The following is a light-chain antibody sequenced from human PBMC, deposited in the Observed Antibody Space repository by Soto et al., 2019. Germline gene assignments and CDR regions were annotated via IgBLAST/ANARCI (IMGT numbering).Light chain of an antibody. Sequence: IRVTQTQSVRAAYVGKRLRMGLRASQDVNNFLAWYQQKPGKAPKLLIYTISTLHTGVPSRFSGSGSGTEFTLTISSLQPEDFATYYCQQAYSLPLTFGGGTKVDI. J-gene: IGKJ4*01. CDR1: QDVNNF. CDR2: TIS. CDR3: QQAYSLPLT. V-gene: IGKV1-9*01.